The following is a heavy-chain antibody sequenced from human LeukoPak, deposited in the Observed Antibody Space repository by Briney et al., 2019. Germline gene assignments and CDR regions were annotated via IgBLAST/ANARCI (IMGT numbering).Heavy chain of an antibody. CDR3: AKDSRESSGHFPYYYYYHYGLDV. D-gene: IGHD3-22*01. CDR1: GFIFSSSA. Sequence: GGSLRLSCAVAGFIFSSSAMSWVRQAPGKGLEWVSAISGGGDDTSYADSARGRFTVSRDNSKNTLYLQMNSLRAEDTAVYYCAKDSRESSGHFPYYYYYHYGLDVWGQGTTVTVSS. CDR2: ISGGGDDT. V-gene: IGHV3-23*01. J-gene: IGHJ6*02.